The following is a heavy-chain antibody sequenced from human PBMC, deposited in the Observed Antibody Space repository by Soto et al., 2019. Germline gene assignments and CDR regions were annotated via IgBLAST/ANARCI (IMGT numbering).Heavy chain of an antibody. Sequence: TLSLTCVGSGDTVSSNSVAWNWVRQSPSRGLEWLGRTYYRSRWYSDYAVSVRSRIDINADTSKNQVSLQLNSVTPEDTAVYYCARSEEDSDYYYYGMDVWGQGTTVTVSS. CDR3: ARSEEDSDYYYYGMDV. CDR2: TYYRSRWYS. CDR1: GDTVSSNSVA. V-gene: IGHV6-1*01. D-gene: IGHD2-15*01. J-gene: IGHJ6*02.